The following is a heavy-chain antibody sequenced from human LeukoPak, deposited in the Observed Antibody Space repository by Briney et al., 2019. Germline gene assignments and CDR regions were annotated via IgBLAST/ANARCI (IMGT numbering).Heavy chain of an antibody. V-gene: IGHV3-74*01. J-gene: IGHJ4*02. CDR1: GMTFSNHW. CDR3: TTGPSYGYEW. Sequence: PGGSLRLSCAASGMTFSNHWMHWVRQVPGKGLVWVSLIKTDGRTTIYADSVKGRFTISRDSGKSTLYLQMNSLRAEDTAIYYCTTGPSYGYEWWGQGTVVTVSS. CDR2: IKTDGRTT. D-gene: IGHD3-16*01.